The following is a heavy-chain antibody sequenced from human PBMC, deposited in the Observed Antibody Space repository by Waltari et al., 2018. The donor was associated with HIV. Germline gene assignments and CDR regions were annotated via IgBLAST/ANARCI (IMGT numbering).Heavy chain of an antibody. CDR3: ARGSQHHDH. J-gene: IGHJ5*02. V-gene: IGHV4-34*01. Sequence: QVQLQQWGTGLLKPSGTLSLRCAIYVTSFSGYYWSWIRQTPALGLEWIGEVSHSADTNYNPSFAGRVSISADVSKNQLSLNLTSLTAADTGVYFCARGSQHHDHWGQGTPVTVSS. CDR1: VTSFSGYY. CDR2: VSHSADT.